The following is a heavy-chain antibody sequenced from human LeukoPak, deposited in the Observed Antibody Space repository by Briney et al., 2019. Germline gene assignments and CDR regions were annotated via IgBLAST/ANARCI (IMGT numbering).Heavy chain of an antibody. J-gene: IGHJ3*02. CDR3: AWSGAFDI. CDR1: GFIFDNYG. V-gene: IGHV3-74*01. D-gene: IGHD1-26*01. Sequence: GGSLRLSCEASGFIFDNYGMHWVRQAPGKGLEWVSRINSDGSSTSYADSVKGRFTISRDNAKNTLYLQMNSLRAEDTAVYYCAWSGAFDIWGQGTMVTVSS. CDR2: INSDGSST.